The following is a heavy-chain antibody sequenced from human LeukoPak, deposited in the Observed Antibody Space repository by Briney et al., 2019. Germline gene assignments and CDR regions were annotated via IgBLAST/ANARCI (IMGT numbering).Heavy chain of an antibody. CDR3: ARHARGGYFDWEDAFDI. V-gene: IGHV4-39*01. CDR1: GGSISSSSYY. D-gene: IGHD3-9*01. J-gene: IGHJ3*02. Sequence: SETLSLTCTVSGGSISSSSYYWGWIRQPPGKGLEWIGSIYYSGSTYYNPSLKSRVTISVDTSKNQFSLKLSSVTAADTAVYYCARHARGGYFDWEDAFDIWGQGTMVTVSS. CDR2: IYYSGST.